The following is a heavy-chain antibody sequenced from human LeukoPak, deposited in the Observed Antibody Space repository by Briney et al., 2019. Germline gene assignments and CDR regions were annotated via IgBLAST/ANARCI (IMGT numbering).Heavy chain of an antibody. CDR3: AKAGNGFGY. D-gene: IGHD2-8*01. V-gene: IGHV3-7*01. J-gene: IGHJ4*02. Sequence: PGGSLRLSCAASGFTFSSNWMSWVRQAPGKGLEWAANIKQDGSEKNYVDSVKGRFTISRDNAKSSLYLQMNSLTAEDTAVYYCAKAGNGFGYWGQGALVTVSS. CDR2: IKQDGSEK. CDR1: GFTFSSNW.